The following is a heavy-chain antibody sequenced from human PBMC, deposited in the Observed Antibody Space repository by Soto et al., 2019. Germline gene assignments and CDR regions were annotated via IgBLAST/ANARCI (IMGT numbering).Heavy chain of an antibody. V-gene: IGHV1-2*04. CDR2: INPNSGGT. CDR1: GYTFTGYY. CDR3: ARSSAIAAAGTFYYYGMDV. D-gene: IGHD6-13*01. Sequence: ASVKVSCKASGYTFTGYYMHCVRQAPGQGLEWMGWINPNSGGTNYAQKFQGWVTMTRDTSISTAYMELSRLRSDDTAVYYCARSSAIAAAGTFYYYGMDVWGQGTTVTVSS. J-gene: IGHJ6*02.